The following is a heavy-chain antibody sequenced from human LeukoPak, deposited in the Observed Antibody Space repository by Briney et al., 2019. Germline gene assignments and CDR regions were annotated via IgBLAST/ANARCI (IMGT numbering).Heavy chain of an antibody. CDR1: GYRFTSYW. J-gene: IGHJ4*02. CDR3: ARHDSTVTSFDF. CDR2: IYPGDSNP. Sequence: HGESLKISCKGSGYRFTSYWVAWGRQMPGKGLEWMGIIYPGDSNPRYSPSFQVQVTMSADKSITTAYLQWSSLKASDTAMYYCARHDSTVTSFDFWGQGTLVTVSS. D-gene: IGHD4-17*01. V-gene: IGHV5-51*01.